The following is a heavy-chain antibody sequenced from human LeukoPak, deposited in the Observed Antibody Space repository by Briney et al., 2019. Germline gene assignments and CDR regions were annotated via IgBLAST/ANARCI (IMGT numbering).Heavy chain of an antibody. CDR3: AKRGNSPGLYYFDS. J-gene: IGHJ4*02. D-gene: IGHD1-7*01. CDR2: VGGTGVNT. V-gene: IGHV3-23*01. CDR1: GFTFKSYA. Sequence: GGSLRLSCAASGFTFKSYAMGGVREAPERGLGWGSDVGGTGVNTYYADSVKCRFTISRDNFKNTLYLQMDSLRAEDTAVYYCAKRGNSPGLYYFDSWGQGTLVTVSS.